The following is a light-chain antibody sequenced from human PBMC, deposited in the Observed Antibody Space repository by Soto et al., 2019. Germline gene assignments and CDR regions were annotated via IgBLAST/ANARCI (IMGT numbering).Light chain of an antibody. Sequence: DIQMTQSPSSLSASVGDRVTITCRASQSISSYLNWYQQKPGKAPKLLIYAASSLQSGVPSRFSGSGSGTDFTLTISSLQPEDVGTYFCLHVASFPISFGPGTRLE. CDR1: QSISSY. CDR3: LHVASFPIS. V-gene: IGKV1-39*01. CDR2: AAS. J-gene: IGKJ5*01.